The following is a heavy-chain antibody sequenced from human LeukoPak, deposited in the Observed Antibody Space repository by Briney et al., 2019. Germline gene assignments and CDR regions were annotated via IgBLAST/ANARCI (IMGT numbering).Heavy chain of an antibody. D-gene: IGHD6-6*01. J-gene: IGHJ4*02. CDR2: IYPGDSDT. Sequence: GAPLKISCKGSGSRFTSYRIGWVRRMPGKGLEWMGIIYPGDSDTRYSPSFQGQVTISADKSISTAYLQWSSLKASDTAMYYCARLEYSSSSYYWGQGTLVTVSS. CDR3: ARLEYSSSSYY. CDR1: GSRFTSYR. V-gene: IGHV5-51*01.